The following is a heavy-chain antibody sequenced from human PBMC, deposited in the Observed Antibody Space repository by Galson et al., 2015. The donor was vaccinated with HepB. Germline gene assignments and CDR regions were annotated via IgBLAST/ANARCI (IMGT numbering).Heavy chain of an antibody. Sequence: SLRLSCAASGFTFSNAWMSWVRQAPGKGLEWVGRIKSKTDGGTTDYAAPVKGRFTISRDDSKNTLYLQMNSLKTEDTAVYYCTTVGGGIVVVKYYYYYMDVWGKGTTVTVSS. CDR1: GFTFSNAW. CDR3: TTVGGGIVVVKYYYYYMDV. CDR2: IKSKTDGGTT. V-gene: IGHV3-15*01. D-gene: IGHD2-21*01. J-gene: IGHJ6*03.